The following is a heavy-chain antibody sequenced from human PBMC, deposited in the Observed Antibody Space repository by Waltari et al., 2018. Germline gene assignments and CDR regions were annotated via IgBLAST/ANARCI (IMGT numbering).Heavy chain of an antibody. D-gene: IGHD6-19*01. CDR1: GFTFSSYA. J-gene: IGHJ6*02. CDR3: ARGARRGQWLQRRYYYGMDV. Sequence: QVQLVESGGGVVQPGRSLRLSCAASGFTFSSYAMHWVRQAPGKGLEWVAVISYDGSNKYYADSVKGRFTISRDNSKNTLYLQMNSLRAEDTAVYYCARGARRGQWLQRRYYYGMDVWGQGP. V-gene: IGHV3-30*01. CDR2: ISYDGSNK.